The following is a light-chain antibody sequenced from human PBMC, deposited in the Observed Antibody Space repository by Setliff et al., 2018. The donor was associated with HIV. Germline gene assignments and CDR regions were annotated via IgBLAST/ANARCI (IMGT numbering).Light chain of an antibody. Sequence: QSALAQPPSASGTPGQRVTMYCSGSNSNIGHNPVNWYQQLPGAAPKLLIYTTSHRPSGVPDRFSASKSGTSASLAISGLRSEDEGDYYCASWDDSLKGYVFGTGTKVTVL. J-gene: IGLJ1*01. CDR3: ASWDDSLKGYV. CDR1: NSNIGHNP. CDR2: TTS. V-gene: IGLV1-44*01.